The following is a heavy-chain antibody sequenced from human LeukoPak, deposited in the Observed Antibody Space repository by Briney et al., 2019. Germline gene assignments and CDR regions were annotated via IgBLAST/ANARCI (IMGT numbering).Heavy chain of an antibody. CDR2: ISSSGSTI. Sequence: GSLRLSCAASGFTFSDYYMSWIRQAPGKGLEWVSYISSSGSTIYYADSVKGRFTISRDNAKNSLYLQMNSLRAEDTAVYYCAREERYCSGGSCYSFWFDPWGQGTLVTVSS. CDR1: GFTFSDYY. J-gene: IGHJ5*02. CDR3: AREERYCSGGSCYSFWFDP. V-gene: IGHV3-11*01. D-gene: IGHD2-15*01.